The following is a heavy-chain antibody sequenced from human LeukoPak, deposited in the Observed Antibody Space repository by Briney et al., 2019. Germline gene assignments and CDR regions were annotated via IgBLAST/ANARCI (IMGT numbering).Heavy chain of an antibody. CDR3: ARGDTMVRGPEKYGMDI. CDR1: GGSISSGGYY. V-gene: IGHV4-31*03. Sequence: SETLSLTCTVSGGSISSGGYYWSWIRQHPGKGLEWIGYIYYSGSTYYNPSLKSRVTISVDTSKNQFSLKLSSVTAADTAVYYCARGDTMVRGPEKYGMDIWGQGTTVTVSS. J-gene: IGHJ6*02. D-gene: IGHD3-10*01. CDR2: IYYSGST.